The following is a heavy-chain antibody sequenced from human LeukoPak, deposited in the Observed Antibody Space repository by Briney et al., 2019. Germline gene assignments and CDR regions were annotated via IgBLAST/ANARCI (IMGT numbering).Heavy chain of an antibody. CDR1: GGSISSSSDY. CDR3: ARGRTLRWPRGWFDP. V-gene: IGHV4-39*01. Sequence: SETLSLTCTVSGGSISSSSDYWGWIRQAPGKGLEWIGSIYYHENTYYNSSLKSRVTISVDTSKNQFSLKLNSVTAADTAVYFCARGRTLRWPRGWFDPWGQGTLVTVSS. J-gene: IGHJ5*02. CDR2: IYYHENT. D-gene: IGHD5-24*01.